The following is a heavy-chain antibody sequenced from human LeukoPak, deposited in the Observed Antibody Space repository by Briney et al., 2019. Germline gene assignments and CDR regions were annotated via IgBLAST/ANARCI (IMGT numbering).Heavy chain of an antibody. J-gene: IGHJ4*02. Sequence: PGGSLRLSCAASGFTFSSYGMHWVRQAPGKGLEWVAFIRYDGSNKYYADSVKGRFTISRDNSKNTLYLQMNSLRAEDTAVYYCARGRSITVAGKAGLYFDYWGQGTLVTVSS. D-gene: IGHD6-19*01. CDR3: ARGRSITVAGKAGLYFDY. V-gene: IGHV3-30*02. CDR1: GFTFSSYG. CDR2: IRYDGSNK.